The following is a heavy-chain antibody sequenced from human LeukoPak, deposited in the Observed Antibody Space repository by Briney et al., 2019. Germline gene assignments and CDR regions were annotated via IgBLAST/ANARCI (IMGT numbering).Heavy chain of an antibody. J-gene: IGHJ4*02. CDR2: INQGGSEK. CDR1: GFTFSNYW. CDR3: VRDGSGYDY. Sequence: PGGSLRLSCAASGFTFSNYWMSWVRQAPGKGLEWVANINQGGSEKYYLNSVKGRFTISRDNAKNALYQQMNSLRTDDTAIYYCVRDGSGYDYWGQGTLVTVSS. V-gene: IGHV3-7*05. D-gene: IGHD6-19*01.